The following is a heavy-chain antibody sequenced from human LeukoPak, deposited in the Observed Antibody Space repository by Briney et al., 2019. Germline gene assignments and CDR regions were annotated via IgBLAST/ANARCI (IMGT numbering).Heavy chain of an antibody. D-gene: IGHD6-6*01. CDR1: RFTFSSFG. CDR2: IGYDGGSK. V-gene: IGHV3-33*06. J-gene: IGHJ5*02. Sequence: GRSLRLSCAASRFTFSSFGMHWVRQAPGKGLEWVAYIGYDGGSKYYADSMKGRFTISRDNSKNTLYLQMNSLRAEDTAVYHCAKGKGYSSSSSDHWGQGTLVTVSS. CDR3: AKGKGYSSSSSDH.